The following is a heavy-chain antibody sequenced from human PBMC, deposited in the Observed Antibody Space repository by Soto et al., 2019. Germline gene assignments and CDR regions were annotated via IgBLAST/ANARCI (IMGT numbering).Heavy chain of an antibody. Sequence: GGSLRLSCAASGFTFSSYAMHWVRQAPGKGLEWVAVISYDGSNKYYADSVKGRFTISRDNSKNTLYLQMNSLRAEDTAVYYCASKPYYYDSSGYSDYWGQGTLVTVSS. V-gene: IGHV3-30-3*01. D-gene: IGHD3-22*01. CDR1: GFTFSSYA. CDR3: ASKPYYYDSSGYSDY. J-gene: IGHJ4*02. CDR2: ISYDGSNK.